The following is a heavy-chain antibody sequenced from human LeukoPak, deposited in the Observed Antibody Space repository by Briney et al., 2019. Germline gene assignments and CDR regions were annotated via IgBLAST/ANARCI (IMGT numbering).Heavy chain of an antibody. V-gene: IGHV1-3*01. D-gene: IGHD6-25*01. CDR3: ARGPPRLNWFDP. CDR2: INGGNGNT. CDR1: GYTFTNYA. Sequence: ASVTVSFTGSGYTFTNYAVHWVRQAPGQRLEWMGWINGGNGNTKYSQKLQGRVTITRDTSASTAYMELRSLRSEDTAVFYCARGPPRLNWFDPWGQGTLVTVSS. J-gene: IGHJ5*02.